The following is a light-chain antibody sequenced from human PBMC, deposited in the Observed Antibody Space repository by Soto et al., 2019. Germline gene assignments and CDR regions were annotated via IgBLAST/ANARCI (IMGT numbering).Light chain of an antibody. CDR2: GAS. V-gene: IGKV3D-20*02. CDR3: QQRNDWQVT. J-gene: IGKJ5*01. CDR1: QTFSNSF. Sequence: EIVLTQSPGTLSLSPGERATLSCRASQTFSNSFLSWFQQIPGQAPRLLIYGASMRATGIPDRFSGSGSGTDFTLTISSLEPGDFAIYYCQQRNDWQVTFGQGTRLEIK.